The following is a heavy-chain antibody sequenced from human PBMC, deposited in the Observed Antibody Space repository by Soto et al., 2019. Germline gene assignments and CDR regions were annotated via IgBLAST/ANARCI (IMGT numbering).Heavy chain of an antibody. Sequence: GGSLRLSCAASGFTCRSYTMTWVRQAPGKGLEWVSSISGSGGSTYYADSVKGRFTISRDNSKNTLYLQMNSLRAEDTAVYYCARADLRVVVAATIYFDYLGQGTLVTVS. V-gene: IGHV3-23*01. CDR3: ARADLRVVVAATIYFDY. CDR1: GFTCRSYT. D-gene: IGHD2-15*01. J-gene: IGHJ4*02. CDR2: ISGSGGST.